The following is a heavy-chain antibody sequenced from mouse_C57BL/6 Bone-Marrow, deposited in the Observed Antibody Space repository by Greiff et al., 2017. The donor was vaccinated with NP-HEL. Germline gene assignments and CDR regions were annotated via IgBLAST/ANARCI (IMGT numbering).Heavy chain of an antibody. D-gene: IGHD1-1*01. V-gene: IGHV1-61*01. CDR1: GYTFTSYW. J-gene: IGHJ3*01. Sequence: QVQLQQPGAELVRPGSSVKLSCKASGYTFTSYWMDWVKQRPGQGLEWIGNIYPSDSETHYNQKFKDKATLTVDKSSSTAYMQLSSLTSEDLAVFSCASPRTPVVEGLAYWAQGTLVTVSP. CDR3: ASPRTPVVEGLAY. CDR2: IYPSDSET.